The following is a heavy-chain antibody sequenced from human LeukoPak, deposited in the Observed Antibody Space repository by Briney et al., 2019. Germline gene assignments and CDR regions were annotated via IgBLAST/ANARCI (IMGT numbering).Heavy chain of an antibody. V-gene: IGHV4-4*02. CDR2: IFYSGST. CDR3: ARGRLVVAATYYYYYYMDV. CDR1: SDSIFSTNW. D-gene: IGHD2-15*01. Sequence: SGTLSLTCAVSSDSIFSTNWWSWVRQPPGKGLEWIGQIFYSGSTSYSPSLKSRVTISMDKSKNQFSLKLSSVTAADTAVYYCARGRLVVAATYYYYYYMDVWGKGTTVTVSS. J-gene: IGHJ6*03.